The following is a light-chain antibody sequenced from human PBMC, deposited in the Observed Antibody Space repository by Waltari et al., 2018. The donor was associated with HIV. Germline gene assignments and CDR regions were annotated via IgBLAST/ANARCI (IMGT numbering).Light chain of an antibody. CDR1: CSNISTNG. Sequence: GLTPPPSPSGTPGPSLTLSCSTICSNISTNGGTWNQQLPGTAPKLLIYGNIPRPSGVAYRFSGSKSGTSASLTISGLQSDDEADYDCATWDDSLNGGVFGAGTKVTVL. CDR2: GNI. CDR3: ATWDDSLNGGV. J-gene: IGLJ1*01. V-gene: IGLV1-44*01.